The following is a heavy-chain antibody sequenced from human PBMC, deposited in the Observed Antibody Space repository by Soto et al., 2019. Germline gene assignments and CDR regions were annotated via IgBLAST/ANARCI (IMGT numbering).Heavy chain of an antibody. D-gene: IGHD3-10*01. V-gene: IGHV4-34*01. CDR3: ARAQFYSGSGRYNNLMFDP. CDR2: INHSGST. CDR1: GGSFSGYY. J-gene: IGHJ5*02. Sequence: SETLSLTCAVYGGSFSGYYWSWIRQPPGKGLEWIGEINHSGSTNYNPSLKSRVTMSLDRSNNQFSLALNSVTAADTAVYYCARAQFYSGSGRYNNLMFDPWGQGTQVTVSS.